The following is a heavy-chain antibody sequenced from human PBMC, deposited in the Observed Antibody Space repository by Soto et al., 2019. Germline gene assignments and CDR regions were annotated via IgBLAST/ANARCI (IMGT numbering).Heavy chain of an antibody. J-gene: IGHJ3*01. CDR2: IYSDGSDT. CDR3: ARARCSGGSCYSGDAFDV. CDR1: GFTFSTYW. D-gene: IGHD2-15*01. Sequence: EVQLMESGGGLVQPGGSLTLSCAASGFTFSTYWMHWVRQAPGKGLVWVSRIYSDGSDTNYADPVKGRFTMSRDNAKNTVYLQMNSLSPEETAVYYCARARCSGGSCYSGDAFDVWGQGTMVTVSS. V-gene: IGHV3-74*01.